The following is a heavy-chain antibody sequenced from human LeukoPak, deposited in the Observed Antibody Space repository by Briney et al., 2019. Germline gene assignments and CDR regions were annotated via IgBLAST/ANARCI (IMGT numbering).Heavy chain of an antibody. D-gene: IGHD6-6*01. CDR1: GGSISSGCYY. CDR3: ASSSSSVWYYYYMDV. J-gene: IGHJ6*03. Sequence: SETLSLTCTVSGGSISSGCYYWSWIRQHPGKGLEWIGYIYYSGSTYYNPSLKSRVTISVDTSKNQFSLKLSSVTAADTAVYYCASSSSSVWYYYYMDVWGKGTTVTVSS. V-gene: IGHV4-31*03. CDR2: IYYSGST.